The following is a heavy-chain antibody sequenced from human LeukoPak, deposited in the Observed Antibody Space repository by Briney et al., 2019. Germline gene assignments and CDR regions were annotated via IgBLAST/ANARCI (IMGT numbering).Heavy chain of an antibody. J-gene: IGHJ4*02. CDR2: IYYSGST. CDR3: ARDRVGYYDY. Sequence: SETLSLTCTVSGGSISSYYWSWIRQPPGKRLEWIGYIYYSGSTNYNPSLKSRVTISVDTSKNQFSLKLSSVTAADTAVYYCARDRVGYYDYWGQGTLVTVSS. V-gene: IGHV4-59*01. D-gene: IGHD3-22*01. CDR1: GGSISSYY.